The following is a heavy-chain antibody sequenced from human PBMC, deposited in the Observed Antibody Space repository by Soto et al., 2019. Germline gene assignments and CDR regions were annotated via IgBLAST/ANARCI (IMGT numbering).Heavy chain of an antibody. CDR3: ARGRVVVAATQWDYFDY. J-gene: IGHJ4*02. Sequence: QVQLQESGPGLVKPSQTLSLTCTVSGGSISSGDYYWSWIRQPPGKGLEWIGYIYYSGSTYYNPSLKSRVTISVDTSKNQFSLKLSSVTAADTAVYYCARGRVVVAATQWDYFDYWGQGTLVTVSS. CDR1: GGSISSGDYY. V-gene: IGHV4-30-4*01. CDR2: IYYSGST. D-gene: IGHD2-15*01.